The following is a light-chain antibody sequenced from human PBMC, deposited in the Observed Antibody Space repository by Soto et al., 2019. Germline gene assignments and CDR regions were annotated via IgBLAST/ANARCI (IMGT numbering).Light chain of an antibody. CDR1: QSVSSSY. Sequence: EIVLTQSPGTLSLSPGERATLSCRASQSVSSSYLAWYQQKPGQAPRLLIHGTSNRATGIPDRFSGSGSGTEFTLTISSLQSEDFAVYYCQQRSNWPPITFGQGTRLEIK. J-gene: IGKJ5*01. CDR3: QQRSNWPPIT. CDR2: GTS. V-gene: IGKV3D-20*02.